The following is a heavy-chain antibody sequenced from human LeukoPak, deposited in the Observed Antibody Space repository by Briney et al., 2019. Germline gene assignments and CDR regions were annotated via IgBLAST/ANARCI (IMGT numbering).Heavy chain of an antibody. J-gene: IGHJ4*02. CDR3: VRDRGTYRPIDY. CDR2: ISYTGTYI. D-gene: IGHD1-26*01. CDR1: GFKFSSYW. Sequence: GGSLRLSCVASGFKFSSYWMTWVRQAPGKGLEWVSSISYTGTYIYYADSVKGRFTISRDNAQNSLYLQMNSLRAEDTAIYYCVRDRGTYRPIDYWGQGTLVTVSP. V-gene: IGHV3-21*04.